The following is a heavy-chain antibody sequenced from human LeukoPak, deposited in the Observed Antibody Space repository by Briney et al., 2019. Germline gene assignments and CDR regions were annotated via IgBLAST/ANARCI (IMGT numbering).Heavy chain of an antibody. D-gene: IGHD6-19*01. V-gene: IGHV3-74*01. J-gene: IGHJ4*02. CDR1: GFTFSSYW. CDR2: MNSDGSST. CDR3: ARVQRGIAVALDY. Sequence: GGSLRLSCGASGFTFSSYWMNWVRQAPGEGLVWVSRMNSDGSSTSYADSVKGRFTISRDNAKKTLYLQMNSLRAEDTAVYYCARVQRGIAVALDYWGQGTLATVSS.